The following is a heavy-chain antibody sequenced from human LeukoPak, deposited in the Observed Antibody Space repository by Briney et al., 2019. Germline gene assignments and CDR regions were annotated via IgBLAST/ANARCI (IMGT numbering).Heavy chain of an antibody. D-gene: IGHD3-3*01. CDR2: ISAYNGNT. CDR3: ARSRTRGTVLRFLEWSDY. Sequence: GASVKVSCKASGYTFTSYGISWVRQAPGQGLEWMGWISAYNGNTNYAQKLQGRVTMTTDTSTSTAYMELRSLRSDDTAVYYCARSRTRGTVLRFLEWSDYWGQGTLVTVSS. V-gene: IGHV1-18*01. CDR1: GYTFTSYG. J-gene: IGHJ4*02.